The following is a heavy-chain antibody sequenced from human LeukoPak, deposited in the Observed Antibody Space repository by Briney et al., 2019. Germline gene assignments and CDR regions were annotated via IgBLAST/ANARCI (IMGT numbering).Heavy chain of an antibody. CDR3: ARDYSGGDVDY. Sequence: ASVKVSCKASGYTFTSYGISWVRQASGQGLEWMGWISAYNGNTNYAQKLQGRVTMTTDTSTSTAYMEVRSLRSDDTAVYYCARDYSGGDVDYWGQGTLVTVSS. D-gene: IGHD4-17*01. CDR1: GYTFTSYG. CDR2: ISAYNGNT. J-gene: IGHJ4*02. V-gene: IGHV1-18*01.